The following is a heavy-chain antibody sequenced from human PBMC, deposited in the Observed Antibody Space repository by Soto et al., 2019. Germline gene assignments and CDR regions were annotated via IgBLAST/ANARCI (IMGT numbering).Heavy chain of an antibody. Sequence: SVKVSCKASGGTFSSYAISSVRQAPGQGLEWMGGIIPIFGTANYAQKFQGRVTITADESTSTAYMKLSSLRSEDPAVYYCASTFYYDGSGPYCYYGMDVWGQGTTVTVSS. J-gene: IGHJ6*02. CDR3: ASTFYYDGSGPYCYYGMDV. V-gene: IGHV1-69*13. D-gene: IGHD3-22*01. CDR2: IIPIFGTA. CDR1: GGTFSSYA.